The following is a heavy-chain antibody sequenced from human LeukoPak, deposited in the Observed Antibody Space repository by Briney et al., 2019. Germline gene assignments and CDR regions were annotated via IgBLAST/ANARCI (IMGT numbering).Heavy chain of an antibody. CDR1: GYTFTGYY. CDR2: INPNSGGT. D-gene: IGHD3-22*01. J-gene: IGHJ1*01. Sequence: ASVKVSCKASGYTFTGYYMHWVRQAPGQGLEWMGWINPNSGGTNYAQKFQGRVTMTRDTSISTAYMELSRLRSGDTAVYYCAREPAYYDSSGYRDWGQGTLVTVSS. V-gene: IGHV1-2*02. CDR3: AREPAYYDSSGYRD.